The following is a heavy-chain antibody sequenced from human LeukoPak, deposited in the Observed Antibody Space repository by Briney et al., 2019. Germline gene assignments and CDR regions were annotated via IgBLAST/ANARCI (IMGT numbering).Heavy chain of an antibody. D-gene: IGHD1-26*01. Sequence: SETLSLTCAVYGGSFSSYYWSWIRQPPGKGLEWIGYIYYSGSTNYNPSLKSRVTISVDTSKNQFSLKLSSVTAADTAVYYCARQKGGSYYVFDYWGQGTLVTVSS. V-gene: IGHV4-59*08. CDR3: ARQKGGSYYVFDY. CDR2: IYYSGST. CDR1: GGSFSSYY. J-gene: IGHJ4*02.